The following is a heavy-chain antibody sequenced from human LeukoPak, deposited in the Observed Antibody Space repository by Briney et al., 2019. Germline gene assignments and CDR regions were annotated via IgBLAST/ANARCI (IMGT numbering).Heavy chain of an antibody. CDR1: GGTFSSYA. D-gene: IGHD6-13*01. CDR2: IIPIFGTA. V-gene: IGHV1-69*13. Sequence: SVNVSCKASGGTFSSYAISWVRQAPGQGLEWMGGIIPIFGTANYAQKFQGRVTITADESTSTAYMELSSLRSEDTAVYYCARDFSSWYERPHTGFDYWGQGTLVTVSS. J-gene: IGHJ4*02. CDR3: ARDFSSWYERPHTGFDY.